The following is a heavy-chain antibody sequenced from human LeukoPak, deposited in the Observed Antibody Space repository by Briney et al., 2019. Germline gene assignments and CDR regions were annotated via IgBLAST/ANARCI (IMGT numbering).Heavy chain of an antibody. CDR1: GYIFTSYG. Sequence: ASVKVSCKASGYIFTSYGITWVRQAPGQGLEWMGWINTYNGNTNYAQKVQGRVTMTTDTSTRTAYMELRSPRSDDTAIYYCARDLVSGNGYTSSCYYWGQGTQVTVSS. D-gene: IGHD6-13*01. J-gene: IGHJ4*02. CDR2: INTYNGNT. V-gene: IGHV1-18*01. CDR3: ARDLVSGNGYTSSCYY.